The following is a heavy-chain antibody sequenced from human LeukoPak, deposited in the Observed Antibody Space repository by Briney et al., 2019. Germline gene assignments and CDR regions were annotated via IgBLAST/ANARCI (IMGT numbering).Heavy chain of an antibody. CDR1: GGTFSSYA. CDR2: IIPILGIA. Sequence: ASVKVSCKASGGTFSSYAISWVRQAPGQGLEWMGRIIPILGIANYAQKFQGRVTITADKSTSTAYMELSGLRSEDTAVYYCARAGIKTTYYYDSSGYWVFDYWGQGTLVTVSS. D-gene: IGHD3-22*01. CDR3: ARAGIKTTYYYDSSGYWVFDY. V-gene: IGHV1-69*04. J-gene: IGHJ4*02.